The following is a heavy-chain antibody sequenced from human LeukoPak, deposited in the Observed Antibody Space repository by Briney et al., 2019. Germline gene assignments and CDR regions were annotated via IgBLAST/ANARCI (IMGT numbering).Heavy chain of an antibody. CDR3: AKDGDIVGATRDY. CDR1: GFTFSSYG. J-gene: IGHJ4*02. Sequence: GGSLRLSCAASGFTFSSYGMHWVRQAPGKGLEWVAFISYDGSNKYYADSVKGRFTISRDNSKNTLYLQMNSLRAEDTAVYYCAKDGDIVGATRDYWGQGTMVTV. CDR2: ISYDGSNK. V-gene: IGHV3-30*18. D-gene: IGHD1-26*01.